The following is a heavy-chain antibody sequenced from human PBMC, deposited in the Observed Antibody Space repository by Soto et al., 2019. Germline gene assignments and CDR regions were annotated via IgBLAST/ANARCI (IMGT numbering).Heavy chain of an antibody. V-gene: IGHV4-59*11. CDR1: GGSISSHY. CDR3: ARRGIAAAGSPWDYYYYMDV. Sequence: PSETLSLTCTVSGGSISSHYWSWIRQPPGKGLEWIGYIYYSGSTNYNPSLKSRVTISVDTSKNQFSLKLSSVTAADTAVYYCARRGIAAAGSPWDYYYYMDVWGKGTTVTVSS. CDR2: IYYSGST. D-gene: IGHD6-13*01. J-gene: IGHJ6*03.